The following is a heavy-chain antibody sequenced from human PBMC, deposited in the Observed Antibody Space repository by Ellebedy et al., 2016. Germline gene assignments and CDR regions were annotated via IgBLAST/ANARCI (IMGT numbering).Heavy chain of an antibody. V-gene: IGHV3-15*01. CDR2: IKSKTDGGAA. CDR1: GFTFSNAW. Sequence: GGSLRLSCAASGFTFSNAWMNWVRRAPGKGPEWVGRIKSKTDGGAADYAAPVKGRFTISRDDSKNTLYLQMNSLKTEDTSVYFCTTVYKYNYDSVWGQGTLVTVSS. J-gene: IGHJ4*02. D-gene: IGHD3-16*01. CDR3: TTVYKYNYDSV.